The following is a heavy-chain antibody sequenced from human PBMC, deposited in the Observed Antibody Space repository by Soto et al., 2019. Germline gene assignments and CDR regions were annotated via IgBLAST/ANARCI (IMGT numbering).Heavy chain of an antibody. CDR3: AHRHGAPWYFDY. D-gene: IGHD4-17*01. CDR2: IYWDDDK. J-gene: IGHJ4*02. Sequence: QITLKESGPTLVKPTQTLTLTCTFSGFSLSTNGVGVGWIRQPPGKALEWLALIYWDDDKRFSPSLKSRLTNTKDTSKNQVALTMTNVDPVDTATYHCAHRHGAPWYFDYWGQGALVTVSS. CDR1: GFSLSTNGVG. V-gene: IGHV2-5*02.